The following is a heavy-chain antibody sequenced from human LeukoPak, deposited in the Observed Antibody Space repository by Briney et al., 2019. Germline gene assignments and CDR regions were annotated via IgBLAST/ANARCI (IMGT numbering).Heavy chain of an antibody. Sequence: SGTPSLTCAVSGGSISSSNWWSWVRQPPGKGLEWIGEIYHSGSTNYNPSLKSRVTISVDKSKNQFSLKLSSVTAADTAVYYCAEYKVLRYFDWFPFGWFDPWGQGTLVTVS. CDR3: AEYKVLRYFDWFPFGWFDP. D-gene: IGHD3-9*01. J-gene: IGHJ5*02. CDR1: GGSISSSNW. V-gene: IGHV4-4*02. CDR2: IYHSGST.